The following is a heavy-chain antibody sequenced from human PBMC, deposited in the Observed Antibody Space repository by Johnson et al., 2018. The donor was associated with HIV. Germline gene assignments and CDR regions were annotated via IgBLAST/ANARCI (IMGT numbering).Heavy chain of an antibody. CDR1: GFTFSSYW. D-gene: IGHD3-3*01. J-gene: IGHJ3*02. CDR2: IQQDGSEK. Sequence: EKLVESGGGLVQPGGSLRLSCAASGFTFSSYWMSWVRQAPGKGLEWVANIQQDGSEKYYVDSVKGRFTISRDNAKNSLYLQMKSLRAEDTAVYYCARAAYYDFWSGYFDAFDIWGQGTMVTVSS. CDR3: ARAAYYDFWSGYFDAFDI. V-gene: IGHV3-7*05.